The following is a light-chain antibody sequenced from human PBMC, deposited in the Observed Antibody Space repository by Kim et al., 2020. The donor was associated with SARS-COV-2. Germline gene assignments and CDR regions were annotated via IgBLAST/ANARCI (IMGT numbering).Light chain of an antibody. J-gene: IGLJ3*02. Sequence: SSELTQDPAVSVALGQTVRSTCQGDSLRSYYASWYQQKSGHAPVLVIYGKNNRPSGIPDRFSGSSLGNTASLTITRAQAEDEADYYCNSRDSSGNHLVFG. CDR3: NSRDSSGNHLV. CDR1: SLRSYY. CDR2: GKN. V-gene: IGLV3-19*01.